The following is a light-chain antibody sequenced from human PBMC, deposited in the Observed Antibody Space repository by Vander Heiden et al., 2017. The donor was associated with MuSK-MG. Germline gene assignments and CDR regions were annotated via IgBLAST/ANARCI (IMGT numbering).Light chain of an antibody. Sequence: DIQMTQSPSTLSASVEERVTITCRASQNINSYLAWYQQKPGKAPKLLIYKASSLESGVPSRFSGSGSGTEFSLTISSLQPDDFATYYCQQYGSHFQSFGPGTKVDVK. V-gene: IGKV1-5*03. CDR1: QNINSY. J-gene: IGKJ3*01. CDR3: QQYGSHFQS. CDR2: KAS.